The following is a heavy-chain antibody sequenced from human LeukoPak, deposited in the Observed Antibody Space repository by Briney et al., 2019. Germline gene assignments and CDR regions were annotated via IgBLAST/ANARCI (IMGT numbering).Heavy chain of an antibody. J-gene: IGHJ1*01. CDR1: GFTFSRYA. Sequence: PGGSLRLSCAASGFTFSRYAMNWVRQAPGKGLEWVSSLSGSGGGTYYADSVRGRFIISRDNSKNTQSLQMNSLRAEDTAVYYCAKDDDWGRYKHWGQGTLVTVSS. CDR3: AKDDDWGRYKH. V-gene: IGHV3-23*01. D-gene: IGHD3-16*01. CDR2: LSGSGGGT.